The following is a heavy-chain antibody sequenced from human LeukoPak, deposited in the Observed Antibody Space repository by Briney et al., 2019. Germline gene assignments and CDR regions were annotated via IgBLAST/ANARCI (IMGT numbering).Heavy chain of an antibody. CDR3: AKWSVYSSSSSY. D-gene: IGHD6-13*01. J-gene: IGHJ4*02. CDR1: GFTFSSYG. CDR2: IRYDGSNK. V-gene: IGHV3-30*02. Sequence: GGSLRLSCAASGFTFSSYGMHWVRQAPGKGLEWVAFIRYDGSNKYYADFVKGRFTISRDNSKNTLYLQMNSLRAEDTAVYYCAKWSVYSSSSSYWGQGTLVTVSS.